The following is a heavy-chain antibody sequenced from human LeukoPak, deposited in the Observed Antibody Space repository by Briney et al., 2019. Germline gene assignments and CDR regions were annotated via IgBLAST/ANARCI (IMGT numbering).Heavy chain of an antibody. J-gene: IGHJ6*03. Sequence: GASVKVSCKASGYTFTSYDINWVRPATGQGLEWMGWMNPNSGNTGYAQKFQGRVTITRNTSISTAYMELSSLRSEDTAVYYCARNLSYSSSWYYYYYYMDVWPKGTAVTVSS. CDR2: MNPNSGNT. D-gene: IGHD6-13*01. CDR1: GYTFTSYD. V-gene: IGHV1-8*03. CDR3: ARNLSYSSSWYYYYYYMDV.